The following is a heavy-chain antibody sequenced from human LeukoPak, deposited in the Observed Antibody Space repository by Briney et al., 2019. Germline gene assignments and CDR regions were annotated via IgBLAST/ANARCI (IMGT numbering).Heavy chain of an antibody. CDR2: ISSGSGFT. Sequence: PGGSLRLSCAASGFTFSDYYMSWIRQAPGQGLEWLSYISSGSGFTKYADSVKGRFTISRDNSKNMLYLQMNSLRAEDTAIYYCAKDTGYNDGYDYWGQGTLATVSS. CDR1: GFTFSDYY. J-gene: IGHJ4*02. V-gene: IGHV3-11*05. D-gene: IGHD5-18*01. CDR3: AKDTGYNDGYDY.